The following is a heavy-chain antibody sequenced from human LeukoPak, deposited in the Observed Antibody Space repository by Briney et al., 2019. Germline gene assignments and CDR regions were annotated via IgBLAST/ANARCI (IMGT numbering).Heavy chain of an antibody. CDR2: AYYRSKWYN. J-gene: IGHJ4*02. CDR1: GDSVSSNSAA. CDR3: ARGRAVAGKGGADYFDY. V-gene: IGHV6-1*01. D-gene: IGHD6-19*01. Sequence: SQTLSLTCAISGDSVSSNSAAWNWIRQSPSRGLEWLGRAYYRSKWYNDYAVSVKSRITINPGTSKNQFSLQLNSVTPEDTAVYYCARGRAVAGKGGADYFDYWGQGTLVTVSS.